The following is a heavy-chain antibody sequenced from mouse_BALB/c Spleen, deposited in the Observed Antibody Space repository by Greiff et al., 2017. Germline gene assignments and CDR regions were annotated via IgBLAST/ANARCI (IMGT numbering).Heavy chain of an antibody. V-gene: IGHV2-9*02. Sequence: VQLVESGPGLVAPSQSLSITCTVSGFSLTSYGVHWVRQPPGKGLEWLGVIWAGGSTNYNSALMSRLSISKDNSKSQVFLKMNSLQTDDTAMYYCARDGGLRRDWYFDVWGAGTTVTVSS. CDR2: IWAGGST. D-gene: IGHD2-2*01. J-gene: IGHJ1*01. CDR1: GFSLTSYG. CDR3: ARDGGLRRDWYFDV.